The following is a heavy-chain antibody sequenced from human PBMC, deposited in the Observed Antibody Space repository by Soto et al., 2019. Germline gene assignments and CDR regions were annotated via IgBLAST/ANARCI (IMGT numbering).Heavy chain of an antibody. CDR2: IYYSGST. CDR1: GGSISSYY. D-gene: IGHD4-17*01. V-gene: IGHV4-59*01. Sequence: SETLSLTCTVSGGSISSYYWSWIRQPPGKGLEWIGYIYYSGSTNYNPSLKSRVTISVDTSKNQFSLKLSSVTAADTAVYYCARGTTVVTWFGVAFDAFDIWGQGTMVTVSS. J-gene: IGHJ3*02. CDR3: ARGTTVVTWFGVAFDAFDI.